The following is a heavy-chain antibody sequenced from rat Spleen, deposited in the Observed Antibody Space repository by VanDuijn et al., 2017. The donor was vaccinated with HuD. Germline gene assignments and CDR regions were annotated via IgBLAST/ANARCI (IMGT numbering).Heavy chain of an antibody. V-gene: IGHV5-25*01. D-gene: IGHD1-6*01. J-gene: IGHJ2*01. CDR1: GFTFSNFP. CDR2: ITNASGRT. Sequence: EVQLVETGGGLVQPGRSMKLSCAASGFTFSNFPMAWVRQVPGKGLEWVASITNASGRTYYPDSVKGRFTVSRDTAQNTLYLQMNSLRSEDTATYYCARGGFFRHWGQGVMVTVSS. CDR3: ARGGFFRH.